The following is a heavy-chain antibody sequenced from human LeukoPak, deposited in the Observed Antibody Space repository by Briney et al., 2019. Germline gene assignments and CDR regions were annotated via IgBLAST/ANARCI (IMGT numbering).Heavy chain of an antibody. CDR3: AKDIYGDYGGLDY. CDR2: IINSGGST. CDR1: GFTFRTYA. D-gene: IGHD4-17*01. J-gene: IGHJ4*02. Sequence: PGGSLRLSCTASGFTFRTYAINWVRQAPGKGLEWVSTIINSGGSTYYADSVKGRFTISRDNSKNTLYLQMNSLRAEDTAVYYCAKDIYGDYGGLDYWGQGTLVTVSS. V-gene: IGHV3-23*01.